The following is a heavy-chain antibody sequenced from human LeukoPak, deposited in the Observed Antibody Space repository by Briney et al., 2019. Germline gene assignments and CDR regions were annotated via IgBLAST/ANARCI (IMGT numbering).Heavy chain of an antibody. J-gene: IGHJ6*03. Sequence: TLSLTCTVSGGSISSVSYYWSWIRQPAGKGLEWIGRIYTSGSTNYNPLLKSRVPISVDTSKNQFSLKLTSGTATAPPCISCARGGCSSTSCPKFYYYMDVWGKGTTVTVSS. CDR2: IYTSGST. CDR1: GGSISSVSYY. CDR3: ARGGCSSTSCPKFYYYMDV. D-gene: IGHD2-2*01. V-gene: IGHV4-61*02.